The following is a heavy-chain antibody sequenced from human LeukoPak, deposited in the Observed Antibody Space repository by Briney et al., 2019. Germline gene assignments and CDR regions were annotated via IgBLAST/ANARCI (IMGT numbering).Heavy chain of an antibody. CDR3: AVTRWTYSFDY. Sequence: SETLSLTCTVSGGSISSGSYYWSWIRQPAGKGLEWIGRIYTSGSTNYNPSLKSRVTISVDTSKNQFSLKLSSVTAADTAVYYCAVTRWTYSFDYWGQGTLVTVSS. J-gene: IGHJ4*02. D-gene: IGHD1-1*01. CDR2: IYTSGST. V-gene: IGHV4-61*02. CDR1: GGSISSGSYY.